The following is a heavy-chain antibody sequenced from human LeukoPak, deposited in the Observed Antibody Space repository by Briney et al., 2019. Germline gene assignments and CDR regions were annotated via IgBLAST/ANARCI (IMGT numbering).Heavy chain of an antibody. CDR2: IYISGST. CDR3: ARGEYGSGSYYYNWFDP. Sequence: SETLSLTCSVSGASISSGSYYWSWIRQSAGKGLEWIGRIYISGSTNYNPSLKSRVTISIDTSKNQFSLELSSVTAADTAVYYCARGEYGSGSYYYNWFDPWGQGTLVTVSS. J-gene: IGHJ5*02. CDR1: GASISSGSYY. V-gene: IGHV4-61*02. D-gene: IGHD3-10*01.